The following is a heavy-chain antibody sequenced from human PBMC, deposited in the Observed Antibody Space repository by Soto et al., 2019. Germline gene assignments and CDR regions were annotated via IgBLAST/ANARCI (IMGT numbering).Heavy chain of an antibody. CDR1: GFTFSSYG. CDR3: ASTLNSGSYRDYYYYYGMDV. CDR2: IWYDGSNK. Sequence: PGGSLRLSCAASGFTFSSYGMHWVRQAPGKGLEWVAVIWYDGSNKYYADSVKGRFTISRDNSKNTLYLQMNSLRAEDTAVYYCASTLNSGSYRDYYYYYGMDVWGQGTTVT. D-gene: IGHD1-26*01. V-gene: IGHV3-33*01. J-gene: IGHJ6*02.